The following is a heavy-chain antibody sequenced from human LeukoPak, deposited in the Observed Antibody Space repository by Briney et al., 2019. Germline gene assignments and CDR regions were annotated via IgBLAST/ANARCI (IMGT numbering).Heavy chain of an antibody. CDR2: MNPNSGNT. D-gene: IGHD3-10*01. Sequence: GASVKVSCKASGYTFTSYDINWVRQATGQGLEWMGWMNPNSGNTGYAQKFQGRVTMTRNTSISTAYMELSSLRSEDTAVYYCATTGGYGSGSYPYYFDYWGQGTLVTVSS. J-gene: IGHJ4*02. CDR1: GYTFTSYD. V-gene: IGHV1-8*01. CDR3: ATTGGYGSGSYPYYFDY.